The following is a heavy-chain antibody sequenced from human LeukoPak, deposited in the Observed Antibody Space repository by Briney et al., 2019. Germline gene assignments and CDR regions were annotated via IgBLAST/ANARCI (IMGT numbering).Heavy chain of an antibody. CDR1: GYSISSDYY. CDR3: ARVVRYYDILTGYFASWYFDL. Sequence: SETLSLTCTVSGYSISSDYYWGWVRQPPGKGLEWIASIYHSGSTHYSPSLKSRVTISRDTSKNQFSLNLNYVSAADTAVYYCARVVRYYDILTGYFASWYFDLWGRGTLVTVSS. V-gene: IGHV4-38-2*02. CDR2: IYHSGST. J-gene: IGHJ2*01. D-gene: IGHD3-9*01.